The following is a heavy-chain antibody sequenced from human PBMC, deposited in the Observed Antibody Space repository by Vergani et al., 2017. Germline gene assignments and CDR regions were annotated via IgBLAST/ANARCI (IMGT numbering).Heavy chain of an antibody. CDR2: IYYSGTT. Sequence: QVQLQESGPGLVKPSQTLSLTCSVSGGSISSGGYYWSWIRQHPGKGLEWIGYIYYSGTTYYNPSLKSRVTISVDTSKNQFSLKLSSVPAADTAVYYCASHYDPSYYFDYWGQGTLVTVSS. CDR3: ASHYDPSYYFDY. V-gene: IGHV4-31*03. CDR1: GGSISSGGYY. D-gene: IGHD3-3*01. J-gene: IGHJ4*02.